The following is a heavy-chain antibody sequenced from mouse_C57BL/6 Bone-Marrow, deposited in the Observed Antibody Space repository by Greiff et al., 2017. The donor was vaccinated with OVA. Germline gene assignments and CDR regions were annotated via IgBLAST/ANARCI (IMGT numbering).Heavy chain of an antibody. CDR1: GYTFTGYW. J-gene: IGHJ1*03. CDR2: ILPGSGST. Sequence: VKLMESGAELMKPGASVKLSCKATGYTFTGYWIEWVKQRPGHGLEWIGEILPGSGSTNYNEKFKGKATFTADTSSNTAYMQLSSLTTEDSAIYDCARYLFVVIYYYPYWYFDVWGTGTTVTVSS. V-gene: IGHV1-9*01. D-gene: IGHD1-1*01. CDR3: ARYLFVVIYYYPYWYFDV.